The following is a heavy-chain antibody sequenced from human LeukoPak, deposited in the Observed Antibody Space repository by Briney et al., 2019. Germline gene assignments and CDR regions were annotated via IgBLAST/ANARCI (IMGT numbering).Heavy chain of an antibody. CDR1: GITFSTYV. Sequence: PGTSLRLSCSAPGITFSTYVMHWVRQAPGKGLEWVALISYDGSDKYYADSVKGRFTISRDNSKKTLYLQMNSLRSEDTAVYYCAKAAGQYCTSTTCFARQDHWGQGALVTVAS. D-gene: IGHD2/OR15-2a*01. CDR3: AKAAGQYCTSTTCFARQDH. J-gene: IGHJ4*02. V-gene: IGHV3-30*18. CDR2: ISYDGSDK.